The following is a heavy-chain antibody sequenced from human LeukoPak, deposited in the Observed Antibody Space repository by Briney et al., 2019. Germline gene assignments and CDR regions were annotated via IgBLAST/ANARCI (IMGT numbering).Heavy chain of an antibody. Sequence: ASVKVSCKASGYTFTSYDINWVRQATGQGLEWMGWMNPNSGNTGYAQKFQGRVTMTRNTSISTAYMELSSLRSEDTAVYYCARDRFAYKRDGYTCSGSGMGYWGQGTLVTVSS. V-gene: IGHV1-8*01. CDR2: MNPNSGNT. CDR1: GYTFTSYD. D-gene: IGHD5-24*01. J-gene: IGHJ4*02. CDR3: ARDRFAYKRDGYTCSGSGMGY.